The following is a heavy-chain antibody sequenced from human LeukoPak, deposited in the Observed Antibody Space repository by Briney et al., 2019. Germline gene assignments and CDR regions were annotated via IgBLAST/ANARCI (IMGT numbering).Heavy chain of an antibody. Sequence: GGSLRLSCAASGFTFSSYGMHWVRQAPGKGLEWVAVIWYDGSNKYYADSVKGQFTISRDNSKNTLYLQMNSLRAEDTAVYYCARDPLEAAFDIWGQGTMVTVSS. D-gene: IGHD1-1*01. CDR3: ARDPLEAAFDI. V-gene: IGHV3-33*01. J-gene: IGHJ3*02. CDR1: GFTFSSYG. CDR2: IWYDGSNK.